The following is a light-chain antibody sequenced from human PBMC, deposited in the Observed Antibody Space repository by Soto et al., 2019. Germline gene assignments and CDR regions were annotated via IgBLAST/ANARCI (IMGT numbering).Light chain of an antibody. J-gene: IGKJ1*01. V-gene: IGKV3-15*01. CDR1: QSVSSN. CDR3: QQYNKWPPRT. Sequence: EIVMTQSPATLSVSPGERATLSCRASQSVSSNLAWYQQRPGQAPRLLIYGASSRATGIPARFSGSGSGTEFTLTINSLQSEDFAVYYCQQYNKWPPRTFGQGTKVDI. CDR2: GAS.